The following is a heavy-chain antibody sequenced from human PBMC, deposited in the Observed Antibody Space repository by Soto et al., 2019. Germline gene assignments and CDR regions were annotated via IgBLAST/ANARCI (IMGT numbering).Heavy chain of an antibody. D-gene: IGHD3-10*01. Sequence: EVQLLESGGGLVQPGGSLRLSCAASGFTFSSYAMSWVRQAPGKGLEWVSAISGSGGSTYYADSVKGRFTISRDNYKNTLYLQMNSLIAEDTAVYYCAKGHGSGSTLGVDYWGRGALVTVSS. CDR3: AKGHGSGSTLGVDY. V-gene: IGHV3-23*01. CDR2: ISGSGGST. CDR1: GFTFSSYA. J-gene: IGHJ4*02.